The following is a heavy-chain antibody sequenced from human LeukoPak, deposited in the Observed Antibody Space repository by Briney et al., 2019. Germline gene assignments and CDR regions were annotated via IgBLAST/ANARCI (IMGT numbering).Heavy chain of an antibody. V-gene: IGHV1-69*04. Sequence: GASVKVSCKASGGTFSSYAISWVRQAPGQGLEWMGRIIPILGIANYAQKFQGRVTITADKSTSTAYMELSSLRAEDTAVYYCARDVRLRYFDSPDAFDIWGQGTMVTVSS. CDR1: GGTFSSYA. CDR3: ARDVRLRYFDSPDAFDI. J-gene: IGHJ3*02. D-gene: IGHD3-9*01. CDR2: IIPILGIA.